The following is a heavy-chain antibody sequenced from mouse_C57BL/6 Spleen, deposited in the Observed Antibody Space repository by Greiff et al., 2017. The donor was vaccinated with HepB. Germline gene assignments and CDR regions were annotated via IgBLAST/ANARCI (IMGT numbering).Heavy chain of an antibody. V-gene: IGHV1-62-2*01. CDR2: FYPGSGSI. J-gene: IGHJ1*03. D-gene: IGHD1-1*01. CDR3: ARHEDFDGSSYYWYFDV. Sequence: QVQLQQSGAELVKPGASEKLSCKASGYTFTEYTIHWVKQRSGQGLEWIGWFYPGSGSIKYNEKFKDKATLTADKSSSTVYMELSRLTSEDSAVYFCARHEDFDGSSYYWYFDVWGTGTTVTVSS. CDR1: GYTFTEYT.